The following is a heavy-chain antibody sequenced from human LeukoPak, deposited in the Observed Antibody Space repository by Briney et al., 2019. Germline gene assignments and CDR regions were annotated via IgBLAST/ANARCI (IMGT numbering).Heavy chain of an antibody. CDR2: ISGSGGST. D-gene: IGHD6-13*01. J-gene: IGHJ4*02. CDR3: ARDGGSSWYSGGIDY. CDR1: GFTFSSYA. V-gene: IGHV3-23*01. Sequence: GGSLRLSCAASGFTFSSYAMSWVRQAPGKGLEWVSAISGSGGSTYYADSVKGRFTISRDNSKNTLYLQMNSLRAEDTAVYYCARDGGSSWYSGGIDYWGQGTLVTVSS.